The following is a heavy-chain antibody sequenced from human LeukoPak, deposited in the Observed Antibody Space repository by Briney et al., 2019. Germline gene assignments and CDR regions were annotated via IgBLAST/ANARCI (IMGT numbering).Heavy chain of an antibody. CDR2: ISGSGGNT. D-gene: IGHD6-19*01. J-gene: IGHJ4*02. V-gene: IGHV3-23*01. CDR1: GFTFSSYA. CDR3: AKVLGRSGWQTDY. Sequence: GGSLRLSCAASGFTFSSYAMNWVRQAPGKGLERVSGISGSGGNTYYADSVKGRFTISRDNSKNTLYLQMDSLRAEDTAVYYCAKVLGRSGWQTDYWGQGTLVTVSS.